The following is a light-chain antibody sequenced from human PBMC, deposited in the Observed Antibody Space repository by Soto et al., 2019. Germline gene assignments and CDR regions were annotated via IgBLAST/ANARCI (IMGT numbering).Light chain of an antibody. Sequence: EIVMTQSPATLSVSPGERATLSCRASQSVSSNLAWYQQKPGQAPRLLIYDTSTRAPGIPARFSGSGSGTEFTLTISSLRSEDFAVYYCQQHNNWPPWTFGQGTKVEVK. CDR3: QQHNNWPPWT. V-gene: IGKV3-15*01. CDR2: DTS. CDR1: QSVSSN. J-gene: IGKJ1*01.